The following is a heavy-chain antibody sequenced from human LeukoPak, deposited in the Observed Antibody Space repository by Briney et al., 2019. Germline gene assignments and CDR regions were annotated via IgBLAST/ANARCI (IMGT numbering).Heavy chain of an antibody. V-gene: IGHV4-59*01. D-gene: IGHD3-16*01. CDR2: VYYSGST. J-gene: IGHJ3*02. Sequence: SEALSLTCTVSGGSISSYFWSWIRQPPGKGLEWIGYVYYSGSTNYNPSLKSRVTISVDTSKKQFSLKLSSATAADTAVYYCARVLDLSKRGLDAFDIWGQGTMVTVSS. CDR3: ARVLDLSKRGLDAFDI. CDR1: GGSISSYF.